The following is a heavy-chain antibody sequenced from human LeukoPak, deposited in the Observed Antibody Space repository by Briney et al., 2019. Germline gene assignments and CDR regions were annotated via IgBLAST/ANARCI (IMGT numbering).Heavy chain of an antibody. CDR1: GGSIRSSNYY. V-gene: IGHV4-39*01. CDR3: TRSLAGPRTRPSDY. J-gene: IGHJ4*02. Sequence: SETLSLTCTVSGGSIRSSNYYWGWIRQPPGRGLEWIGIIYYSGSTYYNPSLNSRVTISVDTSKNQISLKLNPVTAADMGVYCCTRSLAGPRTRPSDYWGQGILVTVS. CDR2: IYYSGST. D-gene: IGHD6-19*01.